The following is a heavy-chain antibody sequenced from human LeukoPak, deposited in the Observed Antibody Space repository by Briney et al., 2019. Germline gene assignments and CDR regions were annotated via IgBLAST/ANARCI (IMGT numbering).Heavy chain of an antibody. V-gene: IGHV4-59*05. J-gene: IGHJ4*02. CDR3: APALLGYCSGGSCSYYFGY. CDR1: GGSIRSYY. D-gene: IGHD2-15*01. Sequence: SETLSLTCTVSGGSIRSYYWNWIRQPPGKGLEWIGSIYYSGSTYYNPSLKSRVTISVDTSKNQFSLKLSSVTAADTAVYYCAPALLGYCSGGSCSYYFGYWGQGTLVTVSS. CDR2: IYYSGST.